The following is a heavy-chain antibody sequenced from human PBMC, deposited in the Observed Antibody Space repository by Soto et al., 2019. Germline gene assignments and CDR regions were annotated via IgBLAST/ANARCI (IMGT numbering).Heavy chain of an antibody. CDR2: ISGSGGST. Sequence: VQLLESGGGLVQPGGSLRLSCAASGFTFSSYAMSWVRQAPGKGLEWVSAISGSGGSTYYADSVKGRFTISRDNSKNTLYLQMNSLRAEDTAVYYCAKVDPHDYGDLHAFDIWGQGTMVTVSS. D-gene: IGHD4-17*01. V-gene: IGHV3-23*01. CDR1: GFTFSSYA. CDR3: AKVDPHDYGDLHAFDI. J-gene: IGHJ3*02.